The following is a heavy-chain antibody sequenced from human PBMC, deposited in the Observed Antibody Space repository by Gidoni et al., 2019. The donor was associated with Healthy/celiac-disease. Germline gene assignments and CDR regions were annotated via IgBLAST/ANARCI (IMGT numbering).Heavy chain of an antibody. CDR1: GVSISSSSYY. Sequence: QLQLQESGPGLVKPSETLSLTCTVSGVSISSSSYYRGWIRQPPGKGLEWIGSIYYSGSPYYNPSLKSRVTISVDTSKNQFSLKLSSVTAADTAVYYCASYGGKKTGLAFDIWGQGTMVTVSS. CDR2: IYYSGSP. J-gene: IGHJ3*02. V-gene: IGHV4-39*07. D-gene: IGHD4-17*01. CDR3: ASYGGKKTGLAFDI.